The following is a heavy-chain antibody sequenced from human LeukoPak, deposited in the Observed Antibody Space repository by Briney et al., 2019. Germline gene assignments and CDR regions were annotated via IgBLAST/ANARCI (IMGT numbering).Heavy chain of an antibody. CDR2: INHSGST. CDR3: ARADGDYYYYYYMDV. CDR1: GGSFSGYY. V-gene: IGHV4-34*01. D-gene: IGHD4-17*01. Sequence: SETLSLTCAVYGGSFSGYYWSWIRQPPGKGLEWIGEINHSGSTNYNPSLKSRVTISVDTSKNQFSLKLSSVTAADTAVYYCARADGDYYYYYYMDVWGKGTTVTVSS. J-gene: IGHJ6*03.